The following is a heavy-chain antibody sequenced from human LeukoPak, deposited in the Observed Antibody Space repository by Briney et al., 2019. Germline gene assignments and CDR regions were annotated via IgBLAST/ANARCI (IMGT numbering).Heavy chain of an antibody. D-gene: IGHD3-22*01. V-gene: IGHV3-21*01. CDR3: ARGVDTAMVMTYYYDSSGYSFDY. CDR2: ISSSSSYI. J-gene: IGHJ4*02. Sequence: GGSLRLSCAASGVTLSSFAMSWARQAPGKGLEWVSSISSSSSYIYYADSVKGRFTISRDNAKNSLYLQMNSLRAEDTAVYYCARGVDTAMVMTYYYDSSGYSFDYWGQGTLVTVSS. CDR1: GVTLSSFA.